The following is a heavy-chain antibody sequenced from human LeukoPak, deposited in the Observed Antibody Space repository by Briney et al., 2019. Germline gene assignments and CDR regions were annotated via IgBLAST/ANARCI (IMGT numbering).Heavy chain of an antibody. V-gene: IGHV3-23*01. CDR3: AKDDSSWYNLDY. Sequence: GGSLRLSCAASGFTFSSSAMSWVRQAPGKGLEWVSLISDSSGTYYADSVKGRFTISRDNSKNTLYLQINSLRAEDTAVYYRAKDDSSWYNLDYWGQGTLVTVSS. CDR1: GFTFSSSA. CDR2: ISDSSGT. J-gene: IGHJ4*02. D-gene: IGHD6-13*01.